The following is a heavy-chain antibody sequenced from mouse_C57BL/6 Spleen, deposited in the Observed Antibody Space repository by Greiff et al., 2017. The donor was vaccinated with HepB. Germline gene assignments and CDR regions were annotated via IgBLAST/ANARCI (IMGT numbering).Heavy chain of an antibody. D-gene: IGHD2-2*01. CDR1: GYTFTDYY. CDR2: INPNNGGT. Sequence: EVQLQQSGPELVKPGASVKISCKASGYTFTDYYMNWVKQSHGKSLEWIGDINPNNGGTSYNQKFKGKATLTVDKSSSTAYMELRSLTSEDSAVYYCARDLWLRRVPFAYWGQGTLVTVSA. V-gene: IGHV1-26*01. CDR3: ARDLWLRRVPFAY. J-gene: IGHJ3*01.